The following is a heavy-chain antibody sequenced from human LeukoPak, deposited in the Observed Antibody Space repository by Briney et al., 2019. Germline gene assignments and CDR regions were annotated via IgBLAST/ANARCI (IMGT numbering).Heavy chain of an antibody. CDR3: ARDSWEQQLMITYYYYYGMDV. CDR2: INPNSGGT. CDR1: GYTFTGYY. Sequence: GASVKVSCKASGYTFTGYYMHWVRQAPGQGLEWMGWINPNSGGTNYAQKLQGRVTMTTDTSTSTAYMELRGLRSDDTAVYYCARDSWEQQLMITYYYYYGMDVWGQGTTVTVSS. J-gene: IGHJ6*02. D-gene: IGHD6-13*01. V-gene: IGHV1-2*02.